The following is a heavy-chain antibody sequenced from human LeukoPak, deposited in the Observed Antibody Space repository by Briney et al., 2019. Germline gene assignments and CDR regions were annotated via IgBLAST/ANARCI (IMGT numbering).Heavy chain of an antibody. V-gene: IGHV3-23*01. CDR3: AKGPSSGYGAQ. Sequence: GGSLRLSCAASGFTFSNAWMSWVRQAPGKGLEWVSAISGSGGSTYYADSVKGRFTISRDNSKNTLYLQMNSLRAEDTAVYYCAKGPSSGYGAQWGQGTLVTVSS. CDR1: GFTFSNAW. CDR2: ISGSGGST. D-gene: IGHD5-12*01. J-gene: IGHJ4*02.